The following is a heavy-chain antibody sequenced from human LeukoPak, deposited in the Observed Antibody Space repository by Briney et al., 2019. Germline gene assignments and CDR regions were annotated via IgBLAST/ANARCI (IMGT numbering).Heavy chain of an antibody. V-gene: IGHV4-61*02. CDR1: GGSISSGSYY. CDR3: ARDRSSSFYSSRVPDY. CDR2: IYTSGST. J-gene: IGHJ4*02. Sequence: PSQTLSLTCTVSGGSISSGSYYWSWIRQPAGKGLEWIGRIYTSGSTNYNPSLKSRVTISVDTSKNQFSLKLSSVTAADTAVYYCARDRSSSFYSSRVPDYWGQGTLVTVSS. D-gene: IGHD6-13*01.